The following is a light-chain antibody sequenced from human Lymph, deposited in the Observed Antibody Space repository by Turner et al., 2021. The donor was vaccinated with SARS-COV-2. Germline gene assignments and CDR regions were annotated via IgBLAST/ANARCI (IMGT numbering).Light chain of an antibody. V-gene: IGKV3D-20*02. CDR2: RAS. CDR1: ESVDNYGNSF. CDR3: QQSNEDPVT. Sequence: DIVLTQSPASLAVSLGQRATISCRASESVDNYGNSFMRWYQQKPGQPPKLLIYRASNLESGIPARFSGSGSRTDFTLTINPVEADDVATYYCQQSNEDPVTFGGGTKLEIK. J-gene: IGKJ4*02.